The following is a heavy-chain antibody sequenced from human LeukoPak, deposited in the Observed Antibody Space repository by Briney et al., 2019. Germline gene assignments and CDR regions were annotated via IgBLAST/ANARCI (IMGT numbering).Heavy chain of an antibody. V-gene: IGHV3-11*01. CDR2: ISSSGSTI. CDR3: AGGDTIVRAYYYYSMDV. J-gene: IGHJ6*04. D-gene: IGHD3-10*01. CDR1: GFTFSDYY. Sequence: PGGSLRLSCAASGFTFSDYYMSWIRQAPGKGLEWVSEISSSGSTIYYADSVKGRFTISRDNAKNSLYLQMNSLRAEDTAGYYCAGGDTIVRAYYYYSMDVWGKGTTVTASP.